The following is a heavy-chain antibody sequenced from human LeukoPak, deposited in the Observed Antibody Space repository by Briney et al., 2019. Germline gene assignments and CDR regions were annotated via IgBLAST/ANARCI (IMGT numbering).Heavy chain of an antibody. CDR1: GFTFSSYS. J-gene: IGHJ4*02. D-gene: IGHD6-19*01. CDR3: ATGSGWIPYYFDY. V-gene: IGHV3-21*01. Sequence: GGSLRLSCAASGFTFSSYSMNWVRQAPGKGLEWVSSISSSSSYIYYADSVKGRFTISRDNAKNSLYLRMNSLRAEDTAVYYCATGSGWIPYYFDYWGQGILVTVSS. CDR2: ISSSSSYI.